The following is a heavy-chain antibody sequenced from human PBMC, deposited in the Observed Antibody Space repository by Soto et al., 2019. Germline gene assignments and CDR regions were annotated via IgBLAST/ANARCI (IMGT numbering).Heavy chain of an antibody. D-gene: IGHD5-18*01. Sequence: PSETLSLTCTVSGGSISSGGYYWSWIRQHPGKGLEWIGYIYYSGSTYYNPSLKSRVTISVDTSKNQFSLKLSSVTAADTAVYCCARAFYSYGYFSLQGAHWFDPWGQGTLVTVSS. CDR2: IYYSGST. J-gene: IGHJ5*02. V-gene: IGHV4-31*03. CDR1: GGSISSGGYY. CDR3: ARAFYSYGYFSLQGAHWFDP.